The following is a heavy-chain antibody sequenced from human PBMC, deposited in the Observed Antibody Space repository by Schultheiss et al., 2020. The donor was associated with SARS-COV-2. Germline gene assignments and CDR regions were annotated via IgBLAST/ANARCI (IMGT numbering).Heavy chain of an antibody. CDR3: ARVRSSSWYEIDY. D-gene: IGHD6-13*01. V-gene: IGHV3-33*01. Sequence: GGSLRLSCAASGFTFSSYGMHWVSQAPGKGLEWVAVIWYDGSNKYYADSVKGRFTISRDNSKNTLYLQMNSLRAEDTAVYYCARVRSSSWYEIDYWGQGTLVTVSS. J-gene: IGHJ4*02. CDR2: IWYDGSNK. CDR1: GFTFSSYG.